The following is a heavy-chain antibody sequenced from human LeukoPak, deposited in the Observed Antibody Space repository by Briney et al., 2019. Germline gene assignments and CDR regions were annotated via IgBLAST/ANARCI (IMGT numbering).Heavy chain of an antibody. V-gene: IGHV4-59*01. CDR2: IYYSGST. D-gene: IGHD1-14*01. Sequence: PSETLSLTCTVSGGSISSYYGSWIRQPPGKGLEWIGYIYYSGSTNYNPSLKSRVTISVDTSKNQFSLKLSSVTAADTAVYYCARESINTYYYYMDVWGKGTTVTVSS. CDR3: ARESINTYYYYMDV. J-gene: IGHJ6*03. CDR1: GGSISSYY.